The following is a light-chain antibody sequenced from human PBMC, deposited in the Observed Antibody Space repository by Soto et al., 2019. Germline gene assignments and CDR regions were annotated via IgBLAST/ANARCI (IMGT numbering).Light chain of an antibody. CDR2: GNS. Sequence: QSVLTQPPSGSGAPGQRVTISCTGSSSNIGAGYDVHWYQQLPGTAPKLLIYGNSNRPSGVPDRFSGSTSGTSASLAITGLQAEDEADYCCQSYDRSLTGWVFGGGTHLPFL. J-gene: IGLJ3*02. V-gene: IGLV1-40*01. CDR3: QSYDRSLTGWV. CDR1: SSNIGAGYD.